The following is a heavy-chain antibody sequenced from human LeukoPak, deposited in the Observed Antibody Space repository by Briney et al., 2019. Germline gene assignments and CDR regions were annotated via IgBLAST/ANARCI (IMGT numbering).Heavy chain of an antibody. J-gene: IGHJ4*02. V-gene: IGHV4-34*01. CDR3: ARDISAVTTGDY. D-gene: IGHD4-17*01. CDR1: GGSLSGYY. Sequence: SGTLSLTCVVYGGSLSGYYWSWIRQPPGKGLEWIGEINHSGSTTYNPSLKSRVTISVDTSKNQFSLKLSSVTAADAAEYYCARDISAVTTGDYWGQGTLVTVSS. CDR2: INHSGST.